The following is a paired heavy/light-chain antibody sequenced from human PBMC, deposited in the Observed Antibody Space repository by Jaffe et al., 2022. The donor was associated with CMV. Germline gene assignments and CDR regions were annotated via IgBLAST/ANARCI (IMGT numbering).Light chain of an antibody. J-gene: IGKJ5*01. V-gene: IGKV3-11*01. CDR1: QSVSTY. CDR3: QQRSDWIT. CDR2: DAS. Sequence: ETVLTQSPATLSLSPGERATLSCRASQSVSTYLAWYQQKPGQAPRLLIYDASSRATGIPARFSGSGSGTDFTLTISSLEPEDFAVYYCQQRSDWITFGQGSRLEIK.
Heavy chain of an antibody. D-gene: IGHD6-19*01. J-gene: IGHJ4*02. CDR1: GGSITSTYYY. V-gene: IGHV4-39*01. Sequence: QLQLQESGPGLVKPSETLSLTCIVSGGSITSTYYYWGWIRQPPGKGLEWIGSMYYSGSAYYNPSLKSRVTISADTSKNQFSLRVNSVTAADTAVYYCARSAVAGTHQQTFDHWGQGTLVTVSS. CDR3: ARSAVAGTHQQTFDH. CDR2: MYYSGSA.